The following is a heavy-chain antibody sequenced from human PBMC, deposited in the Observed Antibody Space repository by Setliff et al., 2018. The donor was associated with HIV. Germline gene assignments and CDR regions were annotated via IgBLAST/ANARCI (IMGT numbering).Heavy chain of an antibody. CDR2: IHYTGIS. D-gene: IGHD2-2*01. CDR1: GGSMGSHY. J-gene: IGHJ5*02. CDR3: ARVVPAAMEDWFDP. V-gene: IGHV4-59*11. Sequence: SETLSLTCVISGGSMGSHYWSWIRQSPGKGLEWIGNIHYTGISDINPSLKRRATISLDRPKIQFSLKLSSVTAADTAIYYCARVVPAAMEDWFDPWGQGTLVTVSS.